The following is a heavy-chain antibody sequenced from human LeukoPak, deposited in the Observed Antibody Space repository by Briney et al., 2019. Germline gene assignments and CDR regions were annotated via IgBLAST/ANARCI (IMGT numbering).Heavy chain of an antibody. CDR1: GGSISSYY. CDR3: ARDLSAGDYYYGMDV. V-gene: IGHV4-59*01. J-gene: IGHJ6*02. D-gene: IGHD3-10*01. Sequence: PSETLSLTCTVSGGSISSYYWSWIRQPPGKGLEWIGYIYYSGSTNYNPSLKSRVTISVDTSKNQFSLKLSSVTAADTAVYYCARDLSAGDYYYGMDVWGQGTTVTVSS. CDR2: IYYSGST.